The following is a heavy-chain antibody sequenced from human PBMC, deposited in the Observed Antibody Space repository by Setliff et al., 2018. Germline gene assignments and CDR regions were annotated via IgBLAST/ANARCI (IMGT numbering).Heavy chain of an antibody. D-gene: IGHD1-7*01. Sequence: SETMSLTCTASGGSISNSNYYWGWIRQPPGKGLEWIGSIYFSGTTYYNPSLKSRVTMSINTSKNHFSLNLSSVTAADTAVYFCAKTELGLTGTKNWFDPWGQGTLVTVSS. V-gene: IGHV4-39*07. CDR3: AKTELGLTGTKNWFDP. J-gene: IGHJ5*02. CDR2: IYFSGTT. CDR1: GGSISNSNYY.